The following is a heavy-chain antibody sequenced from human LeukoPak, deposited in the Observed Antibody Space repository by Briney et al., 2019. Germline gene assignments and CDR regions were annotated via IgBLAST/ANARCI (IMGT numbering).Heavy chain of an antibody. V-gene: IGHV1-46*01. CDR3: VRGSGVGDFLSWFDP. Sequence: ASLKLSCKAPGYTFTNYYIHWVRQAPGQGLEWMGIINPSGGSTSYAQKFQGRVTMTTDTSTSTAYMELRSLRSDDPAVYYCVRGSGVGDFLSWFDPWGQGTLVTVS. CDR1: GYTFTNYY. D-gene: IGHD4-17*01. J-gene: IGHJ5*02. CDR2: INPSGGST.